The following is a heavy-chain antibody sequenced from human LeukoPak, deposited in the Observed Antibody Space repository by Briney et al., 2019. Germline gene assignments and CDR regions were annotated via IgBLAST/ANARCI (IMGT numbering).Heavy chain of an antibody. D-gene: IGHD3-10*02. CDR3: AELGITMIGGV. J-gene: IGHJ6*04. CDR1: GFTFRSYE. V-gene: IGHV3-48*03. Sequence: GGSLRLSCTASGFTFRSYEMNWVRQAPGKGLEWVSYISSSGSTIYYADSVKGRFTISRDNAKNSLYLQMNSLRAEDTAVYYCAELGITMIGGVWGKGTTVTISS. CDR2: ISSSGSTI.